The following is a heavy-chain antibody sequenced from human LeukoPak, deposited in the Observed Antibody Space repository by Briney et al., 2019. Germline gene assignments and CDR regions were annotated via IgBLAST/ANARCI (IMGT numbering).Heavy chain of an antibody. V-gene: IGHV3-48*01. CDR2: INTGSSTI. Sequence: GGSLRLSCPASGFTFSSYRMNWVRQAPGKGREGVSYINTGSSTIYYADSVKGRFTISRDNAKNSLYLQMNSLRAEDTAVYYCARALWYYDSSGYAIGVYFDSWGQGTLVTVSS. CDR1: GFTFSSYR. D-gene: IGHD3-22*01. J-gene: IGHJ4*02. CDR3: ARALWYYDSSGYAIGVYFDS.